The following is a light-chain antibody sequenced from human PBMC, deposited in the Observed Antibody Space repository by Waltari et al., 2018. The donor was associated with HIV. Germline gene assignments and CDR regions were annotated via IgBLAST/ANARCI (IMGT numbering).Light chain of an antibody. CDR1: QSISSD. V-gene: IGKV3-15*01. J-gene: IGKJ2*01. CDR3: QQYNNWPPGYT. Sequence: ETVMTPSPATLFVSPGEPAPLFSRASQSISSDLAWYQQKPGQAPRLLMYDASTRATGIPARFSGSGSGTEFTLTISSLQSEDFAVYYCQQYNNWPPGYTFGQGTKLQIK. CDR2: DAS.